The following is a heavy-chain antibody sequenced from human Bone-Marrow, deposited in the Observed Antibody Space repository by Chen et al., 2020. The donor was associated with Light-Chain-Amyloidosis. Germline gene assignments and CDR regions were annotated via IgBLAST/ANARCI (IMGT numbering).Heavy chain of an antibody. CDR1: GFIFNAYD. CDR2: IWYDGSNQ. CDR3: VRDHSSIWVFDS. D-gene: IGHD6-13*01. J-gene: IGHJ4*02. V-gene: IGHV3-33*01. Sequence: QVQLVESGGGVVQPGRSLRLSCATSGFIFNAYDMHWVRQVPGKGLQWVAFIWYDGSNQVYADSVNGRFTISRDNAKDTLFLQMHSLRSEDTGIYYCVRDHSSIWVFDSWGQGSLVTVSS.